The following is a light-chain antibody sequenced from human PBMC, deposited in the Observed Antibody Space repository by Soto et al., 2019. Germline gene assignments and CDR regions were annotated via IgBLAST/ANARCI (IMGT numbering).Light chain of an antibody. CDR3: KQSYSRGFT. J-gene: IGKJ3*01. Sequence: DIQVTQSPSSLSASVGDRVTITCRASQSIDRDLNWYQQIPGRAPKLLIFAASTLQRGVPARFSGSGSWTNFTLTISRLQPDDFGTYYCKQSYSRGFTFGPGTKVDF. CDR2: AAS. V-gene: IGKV1-39*01. CDR1: QSIDRD.